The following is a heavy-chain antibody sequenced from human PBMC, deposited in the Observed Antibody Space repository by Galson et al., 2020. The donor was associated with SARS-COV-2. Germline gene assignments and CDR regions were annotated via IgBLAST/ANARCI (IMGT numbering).Heavy chain of an antibody. V-gene: IGHV1-2*02. J-gene: IGHJ6*02. Sequence: ASVKVSCKASGCTFTGYYMHWVRQAPGQGLEWMGWINPNSGGTNYAQKFQGRVTMTRDTSISTAYMELSRLRSDDTAVYYCARLYSSSSWNYYYCYGMDVWGQGTTVTVSS. CDR2: INPNSGGT. CDR1: GCTFTGYY. D-gene: IGHD6-13*01. CDR3: ARLYSSSSWNYYYCYGMDV.